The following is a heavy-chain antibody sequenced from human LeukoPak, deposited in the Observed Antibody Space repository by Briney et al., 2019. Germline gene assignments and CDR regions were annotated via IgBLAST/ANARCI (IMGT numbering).Heavy chain of an antibody. D-gene: IGHD3-9*01. J-gene: IGHJ5*02. CDR3: AKGSYFDWLLNWFDP. CDR2: ISGSGGST. V-gene: IGHV3-23*01. CDR1: GFTFSSYA. Sequence: GGSLRLSCAASGFTFSSYAMSWVRQAPGKGLEWVSAISGSGGSTYYADSVKGRFTISRDNSKNTLYLQMNSLRAEDTAVYYCAKGSYFDWLLNWFDPWGQGTLVTVSS.